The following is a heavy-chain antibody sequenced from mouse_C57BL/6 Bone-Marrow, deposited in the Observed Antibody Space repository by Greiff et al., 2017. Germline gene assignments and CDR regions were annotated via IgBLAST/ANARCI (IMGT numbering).Heavy chain of an antibody. CDR1: GYTFTSYG. D-gene: IGHD2-5*01. J-gene: IGHJ1*03. Sequence: DVKLQESGAELVRPGSSVKMSCKTSGYTFTSYGINWVKQRPGQGLEWIGYIYIGNGYTEYNEKFKGKATLTSDTSSSTAYMQLSSLTSEDSAIYFCAHSNYVNWYFDVWGTGTTVTVSS. CDR3: AHSNYVNWYFDV. CDR2: IYIGNGYT. V-gene: IGHV1-58*01.